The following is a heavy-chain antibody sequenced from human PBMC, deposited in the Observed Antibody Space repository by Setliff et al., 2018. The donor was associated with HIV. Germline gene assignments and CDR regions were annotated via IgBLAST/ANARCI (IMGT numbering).Heavy chain of an antibody. V-gene: IGHV4-59*01. CDR3: ASLAYNFWSGRPPFDY. CDR2: IYYSGVT. J-gene: IGHJ4*02. CDR1: GGSISSYY. Sequence: PSETLSLTCTVSGGSISSYYWNWIRQPPGKGLEWIGYIYYSGVTNYNPSLKSRVTISLDTSKNQFSLKLTSVTAADTAVYYCASLAYNFWSGRPPFDYWGQGTLVTVSS. D-gene: IGHD3-3*01.